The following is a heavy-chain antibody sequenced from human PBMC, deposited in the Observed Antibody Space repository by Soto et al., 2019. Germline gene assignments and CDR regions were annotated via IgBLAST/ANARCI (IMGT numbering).Heavy chain of an antibody. CDR2: IYYSGST. CDR1: GGSISSYY. CDR3: ARRHGSCFDI. J-gene: IGHJ3*02. V-gene: IGHV4-59*08. D-gene: IGHD3-10*01. Sequence: QVQLQESGPGLVKPSETLSLTCTVSGGSISSYYWSWIRQPPGKGLEWIGYIYYSGSTNYNPSLKSRVTISVDTSKNQFSLKLSSVTAADTAVYYCARRHGSCFDIWGQGTMVTVSS.